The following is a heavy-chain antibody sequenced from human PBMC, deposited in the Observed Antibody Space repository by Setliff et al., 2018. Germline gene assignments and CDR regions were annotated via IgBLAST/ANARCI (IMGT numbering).Heavy chain of an antibody. CDR3: ARAARSMIIGNLDY. CDR2: IIPIFGTA. D-gene: IGHD3-22*01. V-gene: IGHV1-69*05. Sequence: SVKVSCKASGGTFSSYAISWVRQAPGQGLEWMGRIIPIFGTANDAQKFQGRVTITRNTSISTAYMELSSLRSEDTAVYYCARAARSMIIGNLDYWGQGTLVTVSS. CDR1: GGTFSSYA. J-gene: IGHJ4*02.